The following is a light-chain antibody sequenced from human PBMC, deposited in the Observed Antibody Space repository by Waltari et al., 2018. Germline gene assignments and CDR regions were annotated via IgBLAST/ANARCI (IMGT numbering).Light chain of an antibody. V-gene: IGLV2-14*01. CDR1: SSDVGGYNY. J-gene: IGLJ3*02. CDR3: SSYTGGGTWV. Sequence: QSALTQPASVSGSPGQSITISCTGTSSDVGGYNYVSWYQQHPGEAPKLMIYEGNNRPSGVSNRVPGSQSGTTASLTISGLQAEDEADYYCSSYTGGGTWVFGGGTKVTVL. CDR2: EGN.